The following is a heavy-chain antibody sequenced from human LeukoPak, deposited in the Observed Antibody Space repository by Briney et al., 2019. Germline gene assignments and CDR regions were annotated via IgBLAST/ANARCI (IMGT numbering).Heavy chain of an antibody. J-gene: IGHJ4*02. Sequence: PGGSLRLSCAASGFTFSDYYMSWIRQAPGTGLEWVSYISSSGSTIYYADSVKGRFTISRDNAKNSLYLQMNTLRAEDTAVYYCARGIAAAGRGNYFDYWGQGTLVTVSS. CDR2: ISSSGSTI. CDR1: GFTFSDYY. CDR3: ARGIAAAGRGNYFDY. D-gene: IGHD6-13*01. V-gene: IGHV3-11*01.